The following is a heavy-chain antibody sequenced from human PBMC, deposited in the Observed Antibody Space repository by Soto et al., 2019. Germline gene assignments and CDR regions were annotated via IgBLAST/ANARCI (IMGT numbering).Heavy chain of an antibody. Sequence: GGSLRLSCAASGFTFSSYGMHWVRQAPGKGLEWVAVISYDGSNKYYADSVKGRFTISRDNSKNTLYLQMNSLRAEDTAVYYCAKRSYQLIYYMDVWGKGTTVTSP. CDR1: GFTFSSYG. J-gene: IGHJ6*03. D-gene: IGHD2-2*01. V-gene: IGHV3-30*18. CDR3: AKRSYQLIYYMDV. CDR2: ISYDGSNK.